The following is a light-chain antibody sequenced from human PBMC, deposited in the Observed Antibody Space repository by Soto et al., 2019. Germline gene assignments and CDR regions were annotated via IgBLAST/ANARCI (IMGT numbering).Light chain of an antibody. Sequence: DIQMTQSPSTLSASVGDRVTITCRASQFIHNYLAWYQQKPGEAPKLLIYEAANLESGVPSRFSGSGTGTEFTLTISSQQPDDFATYYCQQSNNYPWTFGQGTRVE. CDR2: EAA. V-gene: IGKV1-5*03. CDR3: QQSNNYPWT. CDR1: QFIHNY. J-gene: IGKJ1*01.